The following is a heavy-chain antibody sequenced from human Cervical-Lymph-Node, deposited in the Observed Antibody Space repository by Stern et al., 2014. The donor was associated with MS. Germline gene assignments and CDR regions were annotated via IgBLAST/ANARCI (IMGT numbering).Heavy chain of an antibody. J-gene: IGHJ6*02. D-gene: IGHD3-22*01. CDR2: ISDRGSNT. Sequence: EVQLVESGGGLVQPGGSLRLSCAASGFSLWSYAMSWVRQAPGKGLEWVSGISDRGSNTYYVDSVKGRFTISRDNSKKTLYLQMNSLRAEDTAVYYCAKAGRYDSSGYYSYYYYGMDVWGQGTTVTVSS. CDR1: GFSLWSYA. CDR3: AKAGRYDSSGYYSYYYYGMDV. V-gene: IGHV3-23*04.